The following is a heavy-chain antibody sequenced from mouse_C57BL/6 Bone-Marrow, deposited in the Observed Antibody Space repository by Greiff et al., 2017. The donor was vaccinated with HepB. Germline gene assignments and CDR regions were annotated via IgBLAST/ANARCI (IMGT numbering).Heavy chain of an antibody. Sequence: VQLQQSGPELVKPGASVKISCKASGYAFSSSWMNWVKQRPGEGLEWIGRIYPGDGDTNYNGKFKGKATLTADTSSSTAYMQLSSLTSEDSAVYFCARTGRLRRYFDVWGTGTTVTVAS. J-gene: IGHJ1*03. V-gene: IGHV1-82*01. CDR3: ARTGRLRRYFDV. CDR2: IYPGDGDT. D-gene: IGHD2-4*01. CDR1: GYAFSSSW.